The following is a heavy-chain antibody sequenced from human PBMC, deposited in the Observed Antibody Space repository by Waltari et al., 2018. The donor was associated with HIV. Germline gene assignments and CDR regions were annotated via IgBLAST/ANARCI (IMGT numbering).Heavy chain of an antibody. D-gene: IGHD4-17*01. CDR3: ARGPQDYPKYYFDY. Sequence: QVQLVQSGAEVKKPGASVKVSCKASGYTFTSYDINWVRQATGQGLEWLGWRNPNRGNTGYAQRFQGRVTMTRNTSISTAYMELSSLRSEDTAVYFCARGPQDYPKYYFDYWGQGTLVTVSS. J-gene: IGHJ4*02. CDR2: RNPNRGNT. V-gene: IGHV1-8*01. CDR1: GYTFTSYD.